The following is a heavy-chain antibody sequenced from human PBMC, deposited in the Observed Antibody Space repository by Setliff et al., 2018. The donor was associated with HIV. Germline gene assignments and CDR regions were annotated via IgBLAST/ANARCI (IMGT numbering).Heavy chain of an antibody. V-gene: IGHV4-59*11. CDR3: GRWGHGYNSYDH. Sequence: SETLSLTCVISGGSMGSHYWSWIRQSPGKGLEWIGNIHYTGISDINPSLKRRATISLDRPKIQFSLKLSSVTAADTAIYYCGRWGHGYNSYDHWGQGTLVTVSS. CDR2: IHYTGIS. J-gene: IGHJ4*02. CDR1: GGSMGSHY. D-gene: IGHD5-12*01.